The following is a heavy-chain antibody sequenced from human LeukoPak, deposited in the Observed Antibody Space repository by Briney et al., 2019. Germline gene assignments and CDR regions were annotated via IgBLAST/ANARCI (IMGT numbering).Heavy chain of an antibody. CDR3: ARDLGNTGWYTFEY. J-gene: IGHJ4*02. CDR2: TYYRSKWYS. D-gene: IGHD6-19*01. V-gene: IGHV6-1*01. CDR1: GDSVSSLNGA. Sequence: SQTLSVTCAISGDSVSSLNGAWNWIRQSPSRGLEWLGRTYYRSKWYSDYAPSMRGRISINADTSKNQFSLQLNSVTPEGTAVYYCARDLGNTGWYTFEYWGQGTLVTVSS.